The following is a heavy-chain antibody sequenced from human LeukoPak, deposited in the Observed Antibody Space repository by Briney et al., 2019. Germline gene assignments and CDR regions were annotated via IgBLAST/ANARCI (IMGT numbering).Heavy chain of an antibody. CDR2: IYYSGST. V-gene: IGHV4-59*01. D-gene: IGHD6-19*01. CDR3: AREATITVAGTRKFDY. CDR1: GGSISDYY. J-gene: IGHJ4*02. Sequence: SETLSLTCTVSGGSISDYYWSWIRQPPGKGLEWIGYIYYSGSTNYNPSLKSRVTISLDMSKNQFSLKLSSVTAADTAVYFCAREATITVAGTRKFDYWGQGTLVTVSP.